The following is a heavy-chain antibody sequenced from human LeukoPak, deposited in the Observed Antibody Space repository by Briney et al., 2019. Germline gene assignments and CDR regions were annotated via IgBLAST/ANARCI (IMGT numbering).Heavy chain of an antibody. CDR1: GGSISMGAYY. Sequence: SETLSLTCTVSGGSISMGAYYWSWMRQHPGKGLEWIGFISHNGSTYYSPSLKSRLIISRDTSSNQFSLKLNSVTAADTAVYYCARAGNRYYYDFSSFYPFDYWGQGTLVAVSS. V-gene: IGHV4-31*02. CDR3: ARAGNRYYYDFSSFYPFDY. J-gene: IGHJ4*02. CDR2: ISHNGST. D-gene: IGHD3-22*01.